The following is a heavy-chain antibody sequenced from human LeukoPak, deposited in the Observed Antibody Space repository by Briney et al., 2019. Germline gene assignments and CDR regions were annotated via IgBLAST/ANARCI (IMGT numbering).Heavy chain of an antibody. CDR2: INHSGST. J-gene: IGHJ6*03. CDR1: GGSFSGYY. CDR3: ARGYCSGGSCYSRILHRPYYYYMDV. Sequence: PSETLSLTCAVYGGSFSGYYWSWIRQPPGKGLEWIGEINHSGSTNYNPSLKSRVTISVDTSKNQFSLKLSSVNAADTAVYYCARGYCSGGSCYSRILHRPYYYYMDVWGKGTTVTVSS. D-gene: IGHD2-15*01. V-gene: IGHV4-34*01.